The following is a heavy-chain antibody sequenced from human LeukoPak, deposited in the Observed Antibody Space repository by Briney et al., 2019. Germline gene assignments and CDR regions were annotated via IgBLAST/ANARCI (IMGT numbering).Heavy chain of an antibody. J-gene: IGHJ5*02. V-gene: IGHV4-39*02. D-gene: IGHD5-12*01. Sequence: SETLSLTCTVSGGSISSSSYYWGWIRQPPGKGLEWIGTIYYSGGTYYNPSLKSRVTISVDTSKNHFSLKLSSVTAADTAVYYCARDRWLRWFDPWGQGTLVTVSS. CDR3: ARDRWLRWFDP. CDR1: GGSISSSSYY. CDR2: IYYSGGT.